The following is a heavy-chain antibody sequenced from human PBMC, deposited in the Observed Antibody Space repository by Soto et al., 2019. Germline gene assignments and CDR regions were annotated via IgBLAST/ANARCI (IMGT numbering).Heavy chain of an antibody. CDR1: GFTFSSYS. V-gene: IGHV3-48*01. CDR3: GRDLATIFGGAY. Sequence: GGSLRLSCAASGFTFSSYSMNWVRQAPGKGLEWVSYISSSSSTIYYADSVKGRFAISRDNAKNTLYLQMDSLYSGDTAVYYCGRDLATIFGGAYWGQGTLVTVSS. J-gene: IGHJ4*02. D-gene: IGHD3-3*01. CDR2: ISSSSSTI.